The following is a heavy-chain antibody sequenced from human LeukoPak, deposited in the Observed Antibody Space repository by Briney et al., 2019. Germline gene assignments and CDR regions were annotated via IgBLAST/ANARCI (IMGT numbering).Heavy chain of an antibody. CDR3: ARVRGYSGYEDH. D-gene: IGHD5-12*01. J-gene: IGHJ4*02. V-gene: IGHV1-18*04. Sequence: ASVKVSCKASGYTFTSYAISWVRQAPGQGLEWMGWISVYNGNTIYAQKLQGRVTMTTDTSTSTAYMDLRRLRSDDTAVYYCARVRGYSGYEDHWGQGTLVTVSS. CDR1: GYTFTSYA. CDR2: ISVYNGNT.